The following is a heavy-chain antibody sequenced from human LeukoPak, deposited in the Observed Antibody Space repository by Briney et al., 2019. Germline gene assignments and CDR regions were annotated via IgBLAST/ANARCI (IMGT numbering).Heavy chain of an antibody. Sequence: PGGSLRLSCAASGFTFSIYGMGWVRQAPGKGLEWVSSISDNGGNTYYADFAKGRFTISRDNSKNTLYLQMTSLRAEDTAVYYCARDHTMVRGTDNWFDPWGQGTLVTVSS. V-gene: IGHV3-23*01. CDR1: GFTFSIYG. CDR3: ARDHTMVRGTDNWFDP. J-gene: IGHJ5*02. CDR2: ISDNGGNT. D-gene: IGHD3-10*01.